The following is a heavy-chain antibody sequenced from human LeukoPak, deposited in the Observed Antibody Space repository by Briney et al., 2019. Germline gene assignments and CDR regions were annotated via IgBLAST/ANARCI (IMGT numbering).Heavy chain of an antibody. D-gene: IGHD6-13*01. V-gene: IGHV3-48*02. CDR2: ISSSGTTI. J-gene: IGHJ4*01. Sequence: GGSLRLSCAASGFTFRSYSMNWVRQAPGKGLEWVSYISSSGTTIYYAGSVKGRFTISRDNGKNSLYLQMNSLRDEDTAVYYCSRESRYSSDYWGHGTLVTVSS. CDR3: SRESRYSSDY. CDR1: GFTFRSYS.